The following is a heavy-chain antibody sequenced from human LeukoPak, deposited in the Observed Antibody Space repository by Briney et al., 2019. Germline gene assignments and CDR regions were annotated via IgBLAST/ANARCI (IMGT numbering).Heavy chain of an antibody. CDR2: ICYSGST. CDR1: DGSSSSSS. V-gene: IGHV4-59*08. CDR3: ARRQQTGGDNGLHNWFDP. Sequence: SETLSLTCTVSDGSSSSSSWNWIRQPPGKGLEWIGYICYSGSTKYNPSLESRVTISVDTSKKQISLNMRSVTAADTAIYYCARRQQTGGDNGLHNWFDPWGQGILVTVSS. D-gene: IGHD5-24*01. J-gene: IGHJ5*02.